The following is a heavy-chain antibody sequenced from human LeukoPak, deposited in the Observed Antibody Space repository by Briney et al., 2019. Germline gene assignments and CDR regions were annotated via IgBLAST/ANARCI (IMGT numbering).Heavy chain of an antibody. CDR3: AKGSYGSGSMFDY. J-gene: IGHJ4*02. CDR1: GFTFSSYG. Sequence: GRSLRLSCAASGFTFSSYGMHWVRQAPGKGLEWVAVIWYGGSNKYYADSVKGRFTISRDNSKNTLYLQMNSLRAEDTAVYYCAKGSYGSGSMFDYWGQGTLVTVSS. V-gene: IGHV3-30*18. D-gene: IGHD3-10*01. CDR2: IWYGGSNK.